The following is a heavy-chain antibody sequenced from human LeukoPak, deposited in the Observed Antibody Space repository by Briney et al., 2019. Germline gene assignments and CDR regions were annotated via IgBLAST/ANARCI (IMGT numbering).Heavy chain of an antibody. J-gene: IGHJ4*02. CDR3: AKDQNLATYDYVWGSYRDTFDY. CDR2: IRYDGSNK. Sequence: PGGSLRLSCAASGFTFSSYGMHWVRQAPGKGLEWVAFIRYDGSNKYYADSVKGRFTISRDNSKNTLYLQMNSLRAEDTAVYYCAKDQNLATYDYVWGSYRDTFDYWGQGTLVTVSS. D-gene: IGHD3-16*02. CDR1: GFTFSSYG. V-gene: IGHV3-30*02.